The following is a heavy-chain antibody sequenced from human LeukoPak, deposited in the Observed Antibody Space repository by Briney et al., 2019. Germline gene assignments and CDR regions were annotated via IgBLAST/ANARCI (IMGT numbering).Heavy chain of an antibody. CDR2: MSPNSGNT. Sequence: ASVKVSCKASGYTFTSYGISWVRQAPGQGLEWMGWMSPNSGNTSYAQQFQGRVTMTRNTSISTAYMELGSLRSEDTAVYYCAAGGYYYDSSVYQGFFDIWGQGTMVTVSS. CDR1: GYTFTSYG. D-gene: IGHD3-22*01. CDR3: AAGGYYYDSSVYQGFFDI. V-gene: IGHV1-8*01. J-gene: IGHJ3*02.